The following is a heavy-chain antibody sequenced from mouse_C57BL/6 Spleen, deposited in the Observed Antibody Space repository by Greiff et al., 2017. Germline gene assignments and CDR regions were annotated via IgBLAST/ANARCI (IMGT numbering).Heavy chain of an antibody. J-gene: IGHJ4*01. V-gene: IGHV1-53*01. CDR3: ARSPDGYYGRSAMDY. CDR1: GYTFTSYW. D-gene: IGHD2-3*01. CDR2: INPSNGGT. Sequence: VQLQQPGTELVKPGASVKLSCKASGYTFTSYWMHWVKQRPGQGLEWIGNINPSNGGTNYNEKFKIKATLTVDKSSSTAYMQLSSLTSEDSAVYYCARSPDGYYGRSAMDYWGQGTSVTVSS.